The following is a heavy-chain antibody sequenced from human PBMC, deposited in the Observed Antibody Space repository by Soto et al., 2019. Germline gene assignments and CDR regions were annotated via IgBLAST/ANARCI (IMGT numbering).Heavy chain of an antibody. D-gene: IGHD6-13*01. CDR3: ARGRQLVLGFDY. CDR1: GYTFTSYA. Sequence: QVQLVQSGAEVKKPGASVKVSCKASGYTFTSYAMHWVRQAPGQRLEWMGWINAGNGNTKYSQKFQGRVTITRDTSASTAYMELSSLRSEDTAVYYCARGRQLVLGFDYWGQGTLVTVSS. J-gene: IGHJ4*02. CDR2: INAGNGNT. V-gene: IGHV1-3*01.